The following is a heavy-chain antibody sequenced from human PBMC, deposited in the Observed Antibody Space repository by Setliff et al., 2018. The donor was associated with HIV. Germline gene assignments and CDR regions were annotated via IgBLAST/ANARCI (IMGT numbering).Heavy chain of an antibody. CDR2: IYIYNSGST. CDR3: ARGVNFDY. J-gene: IGHJ4*02. Sequence: SETLSLTCSVSGGSFSGYYWSWIRQPPGKGLEWIGYIYIYNSGSTNYNPSLTSRVTISVDTSRNQFSLKLTSVTAADTAIYYCARGVNFDYWGQVTQVTVSS. D-gene: IGHD3-3*01. V-gene: IGHV4-59*01. CDR1: GGSFSGYY.